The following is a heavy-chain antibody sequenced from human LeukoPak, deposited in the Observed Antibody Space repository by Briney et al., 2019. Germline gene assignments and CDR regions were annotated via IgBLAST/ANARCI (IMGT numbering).Heavy chain of an antibody. CDR2: ISGSGGST. J-gene: IGHJ5*02. D-gene: IGHD3-22*01. Sequence: GSLRLSCAASGFTFSSYAMSWVRQAPGKGLEWVSAISGSGGSTYYADSVKGRFTISRDNSKNTLYLQMNSLRAEDTAVYYCAKDRIANYYDSSGLFYSLFDPWGQGTLVTVSS. CDR1: GFTFSSYA. V-gene: IGHV3-23*01. CDR3: AKDRIANYYDSSGLFYSLFDP.